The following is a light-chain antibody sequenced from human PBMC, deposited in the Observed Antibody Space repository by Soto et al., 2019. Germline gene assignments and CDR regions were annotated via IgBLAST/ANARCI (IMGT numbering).Light chain of an antibody. CDR1: CSEFGSYNL. V-gene: IGLV2-23*02. J-gene: IGLJ1*01. CDR3: CSYAGDNIFYV. CDR2: EVS. Sequence: QAVLHHNPYMAGSPGESTSWSRTRTCSEFGSYNLVSWYQQHPGKAPKLIIYEVSKRPSGVSNRFSGSKSGNTASLTISGLRAEDEADYYCCSYAGDNIFYVFGSGTKATVL.